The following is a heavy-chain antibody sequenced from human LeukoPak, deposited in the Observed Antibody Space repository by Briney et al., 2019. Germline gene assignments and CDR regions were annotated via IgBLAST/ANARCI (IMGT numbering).Heavy chain of an antibody. CDR2: IIGSGGIT. J-gene: IGHJ4*02. CDR3: ARGSLCFRELYDY. V-gene: IGHV3-23*01. Sequence: GGSLRLSCAAPGYSFRGYAMSWVRQALGTGLEWGSAIIGSGGITYYTDSVKGRFTISRYKSKNTLDMQMTRRRAEGRAVYYGARGSLCFRELYDYWGQGPVVTVSS. CDR1: GYSFRGYA. D-gene: IGHD3-10*01.